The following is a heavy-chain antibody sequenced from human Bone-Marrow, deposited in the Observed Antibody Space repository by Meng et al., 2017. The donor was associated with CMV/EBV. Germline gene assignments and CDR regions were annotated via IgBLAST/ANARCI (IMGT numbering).Heavy chain of an antibody. V-gene: IGHV3-30-3*01. D-gene: IGHD2-2*01. CDR2: ISYDGSSK. CDR3: ARGQISYHLVYYFDH. Sequence: GGSLRLSCAASGFTFSSYTTHWVRQAPGKGLEWVAVISYDGSSKFYAGSVQGRSTIARDKSKNTLYLQVNSLRAEDTAVYYCARGQISYHLVYYFDHWGHGTLVTAPQ. J-gene: IGHJ4*01. CDR1: GFTFSSYT.